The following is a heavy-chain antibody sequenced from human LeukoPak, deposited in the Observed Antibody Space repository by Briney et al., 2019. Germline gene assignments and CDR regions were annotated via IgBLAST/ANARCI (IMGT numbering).Heavy chain of an antibody. D-gene: IGHD6-19*01. CDR1: GGSFSAYY. Sequence: SETLSLTCAVYGGSFSAYYWGWIRQPPGKGLEWIGEINHSGGTNYNPTLQSRVTILVDTSKNQFSLRLSSVTAADTAVYYRATERRYSSGRWDYYFDNWGQGILVTVSS. CDR3: ATERRYSSGRWDYYFDN. CDR2: INHSGGT. J-gene: IGHJ4*02. V-gene: IGHV4-34*01.